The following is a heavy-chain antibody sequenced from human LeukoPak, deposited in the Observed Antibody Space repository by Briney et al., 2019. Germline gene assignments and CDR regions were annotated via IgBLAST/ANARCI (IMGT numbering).Heavy chain of an antibody. Sequence: GGSLRLSCAASGFTFSSYNMNWVRQAPGKGLERVSSITTSSSVFYADSVKGRFTISRDNAQNSLYLQMNSLRADDTAVYYCARRFDSWGRGTLVTVST. V-gene: IGHV3-48*01. CDR1: GFTFSSYN. CDR3: ARRFDS. CDR2: ITTSSSV. J-gene: IGHJ4*02.